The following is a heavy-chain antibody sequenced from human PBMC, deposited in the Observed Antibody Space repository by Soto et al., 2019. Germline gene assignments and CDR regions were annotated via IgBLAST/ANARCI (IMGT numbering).Heavy chain of an antibody. CDR3: AKVRNSSGWYQGVYFDY. J-gene: IGHJ4*02. V-gene: IGHV3-30*18. Sequence: GGSLRLSCAASGFTFSSYGMHWVRQAPGKGLKWVAVISYDGSNKYYADSVKGRFTISRDNSKNTLYLQMNSLRAEDTAVYYCAKVRNSSGWYQGVYFDYRGQGTLVTVSS. CDR1: GFTFSSYG. D-gene: IGHD6-19*01. CDR2: ISYDGSNK.